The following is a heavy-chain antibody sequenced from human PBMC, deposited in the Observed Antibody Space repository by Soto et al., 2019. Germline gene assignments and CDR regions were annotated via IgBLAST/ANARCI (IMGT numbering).Heavy chain of an antibody. V-gene: IGHV3-33*01. CDR2: IWYDESNK. CDR3: ARENFEMSATYSMDV. D-gene: IGHD3-9*01. CDR1: GFGLSDYT. J-gene: IGHJ6*02. Sequence: PVGSLRLSCAASGFGLSDYTMHWVRQAPGKGLEWVAVIWYDESNKYYVDAVRCRFTISRDNSRNVVYLEMNALRAEDTAIYYCARENFEMSATYSMDVWGQGTAVTVSS.